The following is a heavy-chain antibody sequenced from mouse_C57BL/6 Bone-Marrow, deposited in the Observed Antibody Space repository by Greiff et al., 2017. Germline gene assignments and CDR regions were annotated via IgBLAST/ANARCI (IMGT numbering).Heavy chain of an antibody. V-gene: IGHV1-53*01. J-gene: IGHJ2*01. D-gene: IGHD1-1*01. Sequence: QVQLQQPGTELVKPGASVKLSCKASDYTFTSYWMHWVKQRPGQGLEWIGNINPSNGGTNYNEKFKSKATLTVDKSSSTAYMQLSSLTSEDSAVYYCAREGLAVVAYYFDYWGQGTTLTVSS. CDR2: INPSNGGT. CDR3: AREGLAVVAYYFDY. CDR1: DYTFTSYW.